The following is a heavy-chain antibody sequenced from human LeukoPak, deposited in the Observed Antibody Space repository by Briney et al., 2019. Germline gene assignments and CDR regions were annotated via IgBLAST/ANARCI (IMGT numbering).Heavy chain of an antibody. CDR3: ARHRDYYDSSGYHWSFDY. CDR2: SYYSGTT. CDR1: GGSISSYY. V-gene: IGHV4-59*08. D-gene: IGHD3-22*01. J-gene: IGHJ4*02. Sequence: SETLSLTCTVSGGSISSYYWSWIRQPPGKGLEWIGYSYYSGTTNYNPSLKSRVTISVDTSKNQFSLKLSSVTAADTAVYYCARHRDYYDSSGYHWSFDYWGQGTLVTVSS.